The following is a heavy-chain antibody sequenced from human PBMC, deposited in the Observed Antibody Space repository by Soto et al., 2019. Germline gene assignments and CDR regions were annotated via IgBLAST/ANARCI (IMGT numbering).Heavy chain of an antibody. Sequence: QVKLQESGPGLVKPSETLSLTCTVSGASVSNYYWSWVRKPPGQGLECIGYISNTGDTNYNPSLKSRVSMALDTSKNQFSLNLTSVTAADTAVYYCARTARRFDSWGQGILVTRSS. CDR2: ISNTGDT. D-gene: IGHD5-18*01. CDR1: GASVSNYY. CDR3: ARTARRFDS. J-gene: IGHJ4*01. V-gene: IGHV4-59*02.